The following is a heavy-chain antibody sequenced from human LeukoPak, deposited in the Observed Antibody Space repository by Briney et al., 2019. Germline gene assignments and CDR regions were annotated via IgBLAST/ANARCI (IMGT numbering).Heavy chain of an antibody. Sequence: GRSLRLSCTASGFTFGDYAMSWVRQAPGKGLEWVGFIRSKAYGGTTEYAASVKGRFTISRDDSKSIAYLQMNSLKTEDTAVYYCTRDSNYYDSSGYDWFDPWGQGTLVTVSS. CDR1: GFTFGDYA. D-gene: IGHD3-22*01. CDR3: TRDSNYYDSSGYDWFDP. CDR2: IRSKAYGGTT. V-gene: IGHV3-49*04. J-gene: IGHJ5*02.